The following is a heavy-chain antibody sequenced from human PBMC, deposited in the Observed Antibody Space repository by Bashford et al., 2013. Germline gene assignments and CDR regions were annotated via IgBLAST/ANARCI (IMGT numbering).Heavy chain of an antibody. CDR2: ISGSGGST. J-gene: IGHJ3*02. CDR3: AKPKSPVYDYGDYVSAFDI. V-gene: IGHV3-23*01. D-gene: IGHD4-17*01. Sequence: GSLRLSCAASGFTFSSYAMSWVRQAPGKGLEWVSAISGSGGSTYYADSVKGRFTISRDNSKNTLYLQMNSLRAEDTAVYYCAKPKSPVYDYGDYVSAFDIWGQGTMVTVSS. CDR1: GFTFSSYA.